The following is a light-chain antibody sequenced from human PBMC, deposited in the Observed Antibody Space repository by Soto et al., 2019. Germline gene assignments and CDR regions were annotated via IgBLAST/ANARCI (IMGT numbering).Light chain of an antibody. J-gene: IGKJ1*01. V-gene: IGKV3-20*01. CDR1: QSVSSNY. CDR3: QQYVSSPWA. Sequence: IVLTQSPGTLSLSPGEIATLSCRAGQSVSSNYLAWHQQKPGQAPRLLIYAASSRATGIPDRFSGSGSGTDFTLTIDGLEPEDFAVYYCQQYVSSPWAFGHGTKVDIK. CDR2: AAS.